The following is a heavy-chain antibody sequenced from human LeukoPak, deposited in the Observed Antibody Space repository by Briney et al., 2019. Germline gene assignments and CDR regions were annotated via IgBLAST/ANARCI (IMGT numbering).Heavy chain of an antibody. CDR3: ARVPRSYYYYYYMDV. Sequence: TSETLSLTCTVSGGSISSYYWSWIRQPPGKGLEWIGYIYYSGSTNYNPSLKSRVTISVDTSKNQFSLKLSSVTAADTAVYYCARVPRSYYYYYYMDVWGKGTTVTVSS. V-gene: IGHV4-59*01. CDR2: IYYSGST. J-gene: IGHJ6*03. CDR1: GGSISSYY.